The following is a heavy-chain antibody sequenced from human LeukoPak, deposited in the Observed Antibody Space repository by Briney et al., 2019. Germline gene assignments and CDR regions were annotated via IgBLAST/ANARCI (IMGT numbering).Heavy chain of an antibody. CDR3: ARDRSFGDIVATTPFVY. Sequence: GGSLRLSCAASGFTFSSYWMSWVRQAPGKGLEWVANIKQDGSEKYYVDSVKGRFTISRDNAKNSLYLQMNSLRAEDTAVYYCARDRSFGDIVATTPFVYWGQGTLVTVSS. CDR2: IKQDGSEK. V-gene: IGHV3-7*01. CDR1: GFTFSSYW. J-gene: IGHJ4*02. D-gene: IGHD5-12*01.